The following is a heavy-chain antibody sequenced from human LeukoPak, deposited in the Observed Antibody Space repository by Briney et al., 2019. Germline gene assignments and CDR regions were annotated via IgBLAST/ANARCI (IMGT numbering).Heavy chain of an antibody. Sequence: GGSLRLSCAASGFTFSNHAMSWVRQAPGRGLEWVSAISGSSGLTYYADSVKGRFTISRDNSRNTLFLQMNSLRAEDTAVYYCARRGESTTYGDYRFDYWGQGTLVTVSS. V-gene: IGHV3-23*01. CDR2: ISGSSGLT. CDR3: ARRGESTTYGDYRFDY. J-gene: IGHJ4*02. D-gene: IGHD4-17*01. CDR1: GFTFSNHA.